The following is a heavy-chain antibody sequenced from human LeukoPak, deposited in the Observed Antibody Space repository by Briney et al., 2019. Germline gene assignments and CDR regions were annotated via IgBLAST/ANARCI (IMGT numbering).Heavy chain of an antibody. Sequence: ASVKVSCKASGYTFTSYDINWVRQATGQGLEWMGWMNPNSGNTGYAQKFQGRVTITRNTSISTAYMELSSLRSEDTAVYYCARANTIFRNWFDPWGQGTLVTVSS. J-gene: IGHJ5*02. CDR1: GYTFTSYD. CDR3: ARANTIFRNWFDP. V-gene: IGHV1-8*03. D-gene: IGHD3-3*01. CDR2: MNPNSGNT.